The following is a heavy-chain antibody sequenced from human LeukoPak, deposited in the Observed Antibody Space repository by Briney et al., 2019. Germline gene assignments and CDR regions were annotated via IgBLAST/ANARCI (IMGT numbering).Heavy chain of an antibody. Sequence: QPGGSLRLSCAASGFTFSSYWMHWVRQAPGKGLVWVSHIINDGSRTSYADSVKGRFTISRDNAKNTVYLQMNSLRADDTAVYYCATDQLYSTGVYYFDYWGQGTLVTVSS. CDR3: ATDQLYSTGVYYFDY. J-gene: IGHJ4*02. CDR1: GFTFSSYW. CDR2: IINDGSRT. V-gene: IGHV3-74*01. D-gene: IGHD2-8*02.